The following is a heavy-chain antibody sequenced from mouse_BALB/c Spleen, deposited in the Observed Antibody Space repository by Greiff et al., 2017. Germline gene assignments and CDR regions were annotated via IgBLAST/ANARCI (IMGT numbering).Heavy chain of an antibody. CDR3: ARDKIYYGFAY. D-gene: IGHD1-1*01. V-gene: IGHV3-6*02. CDR1: GYSITSGYY. CDR2: ISYDGSN. J-gene: IGHJ3*01. Sequence: EVQLQESGPGLVKPSQSLSLTCSVTGYSITSGYYWNWIRQFPGNKLEWMGYISYDGSNNYNPSLKNRISITRDTSKNQFFLKLNSVTTEDTATYYCARDKIYYGFAYWGQGTLVTVSA.